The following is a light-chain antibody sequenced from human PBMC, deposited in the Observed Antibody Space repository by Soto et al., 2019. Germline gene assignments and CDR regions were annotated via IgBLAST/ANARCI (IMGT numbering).Light chain of an antibody. CDR1: SSDIGGYNS. CDR3: CSYAGSRTFV. V-gene: IGLV2-8*01. Sequence: QSALTQSPSASGSPGQSVTISCTGTSSDIGGYNSVSWYQQHPGKAPKVMIYDVTKRPSGVPDRFSGSKSDNTASLTISGLRAEDEAHYHCCSYAGSRTFVFGGGTKLTVL. J-gene: IGLJ2*01. CDR2: DVT.